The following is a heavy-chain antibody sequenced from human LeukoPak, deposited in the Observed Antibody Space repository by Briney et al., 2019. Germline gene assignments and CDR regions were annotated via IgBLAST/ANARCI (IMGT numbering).Heavy chain of an antibody. V-gene: IGHV3-20*04. D-gene: IGHD3-10*01. CDR3: ARERRYYGSGSYYNAPYFDC. Sequence: GGSLRLSCAPSGFTFGDYGMSGVRQAPGKGLEGVSGINLYGGSTGYADSVRGRFPISRDGAKNSLYLHMNSLRAEDTALYYCARERRYYGSGSYYNAPYFDCWGQGTLVTVSS. J-gene: IGHJ4*02. CDR2: INLYGGST. CDR1: GFTFGDYG.